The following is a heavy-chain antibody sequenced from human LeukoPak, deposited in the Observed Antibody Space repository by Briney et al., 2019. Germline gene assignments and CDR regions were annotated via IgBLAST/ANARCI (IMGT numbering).Heavy chain of an antibody. J-gene: IGHJ6*02. Sequence: GGSLRLSCAASGFTFSSYSMNWVRQAPGKGLEWVSSISSSSSYIYYADSVKGRFTISRDNARNSLYLQMNSLRAEDTAVYYCARDDKNYDSSGYVYYYYGMDVWGQGTTVTVSS. CDR3: ARDDKNYDSSGYVYYYYGMDV. V-gene: IGHV3-21*01. CDR1: GFTFSSYS. CDR2: ISSSSSYI. D-gene: IGHD3-22*01.